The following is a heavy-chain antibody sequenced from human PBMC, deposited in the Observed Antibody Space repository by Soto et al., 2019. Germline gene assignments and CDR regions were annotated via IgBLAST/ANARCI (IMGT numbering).Heavy chain of an antibody. Sequence: SETLSLTCTVSGGSISSYYWSWIRQPPGKGLEWIGYIYYSGSTNYNPSLKSRVTISVDTSKNQFSLKLSSVTAADTAVYYCARLYCSGGSCSSRDAFDIWGQGTMVTVSS. D-gene: IGHD2-15*01. CDR1: GGSISSYY. J-gene: IGHJ3*02. CDR3: ARLYCSGGSCSSRDAFDI. V-gene: IGHV4-59*01. CDR2: IYYSGST.